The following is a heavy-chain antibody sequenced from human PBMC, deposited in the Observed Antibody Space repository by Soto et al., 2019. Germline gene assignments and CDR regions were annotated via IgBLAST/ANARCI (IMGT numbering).Heavy chain of an antibody. V-gene: IGHV4-30-4*01. D-gene: IGHD3-22*01. CDR2: IYYSGST. CDR1: GGSISSGDYY. CDR3: AVSPPFSSEGFFDY. Sequence: NPSETLSLTCTVSGGSISSGDYYWSWIRQPPGKGLEWIGYIYYSGSTYYNPSLKSRVTISVDTSKNQFSLKLSSVTAADTAVYYCAVSPPFSSEGFFDYWGQGTLVTVSS. J-gene: IGHJ4*02.